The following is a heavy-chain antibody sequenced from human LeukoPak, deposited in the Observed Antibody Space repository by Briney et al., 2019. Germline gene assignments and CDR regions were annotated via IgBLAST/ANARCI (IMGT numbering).Heavy chain of an antibody. CDR2: ISNTGSDT. CDR1: GFTFSNYA. CDR3: AKVPYSDYGSGRPPFMDV. Sequence: GGSLRLSCAASGFTFSNYAMSWVRQAPGKGLEWVSTISNTGSDTYYADSVRGRFTISRDSSENTLYLQMNNLRAEDTAMHYCAKVPYSDYGSGRPPFMDVWGQGTTVAVSS. J-gene: IGHJ6*02. D-gene: IGHD3-10*01. V-gene: IGHV3-23*01.